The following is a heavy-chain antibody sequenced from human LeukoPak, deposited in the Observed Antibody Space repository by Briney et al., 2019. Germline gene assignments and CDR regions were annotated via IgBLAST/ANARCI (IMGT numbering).Heavy chain of an antibody. CDR3: ARDQKGYSGYGPDAFDI. J-gene: IGHJ3*02. CDR1: GGTFSSYA. CDR2: IIPILGIA. V-gene: IGHV1-69*04. D-gene: IGHD5-12*01. Sequence: ASVKVSCKASGGTFSSYAISWVRQAPGQGLEWMGRIIPILGIANYAQKFQGRVTITADKSTSTAYMELSSLRSEDTAVYYCARDQKGYSGYGPDAFDIWGQGTMVTVPS.